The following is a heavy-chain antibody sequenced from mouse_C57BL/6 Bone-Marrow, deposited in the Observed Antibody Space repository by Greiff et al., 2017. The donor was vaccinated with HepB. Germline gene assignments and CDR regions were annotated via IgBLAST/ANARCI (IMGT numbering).Heavy chain of an antibody. CDR1: GYTFTSYD. J-gene: IGHJ3*01. CDR2: IYPRDGST. D-gene: IGHD1-1*01. Sequence: VKLMESGPELVKPGASVKLSCKASGYTFTSYDINWVKQRPGQGLEWIGWIYPRDGSTKYNEKFKGKATLTADTSSSTAYMELHSLTSEDSAVYFCARRITTVPYWGQGTLVTVSA. V-gene: IGHV1-85*01. CDR3: ARRITTVPY.